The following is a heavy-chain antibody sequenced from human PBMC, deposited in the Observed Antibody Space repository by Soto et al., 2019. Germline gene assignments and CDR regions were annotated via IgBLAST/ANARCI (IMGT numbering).Heavy chain of an antibody. V-gene: IGHV3-7*01. J-gene: IGHJ4*02. CDR3: ARDHRYFDWL. CDR2: IKQDGSEK. CDR1: GFSFSTYA. Sequence: PGGSLRLSCAASGFSFSTYAMSWVRQAPGKGLEWVANIKQDGSEKYYVDSVKGRFTISRDNAKNSLYLQMNSLRAEDTAVYYCARDHRYFDWLRGQGTLVTVSS. D-gene: IGHD3-9*01.